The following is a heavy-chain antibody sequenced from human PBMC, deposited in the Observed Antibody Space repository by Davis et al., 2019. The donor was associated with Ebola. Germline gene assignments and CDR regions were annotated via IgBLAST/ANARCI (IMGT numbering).Heavy chain of an antibody. J-gene: IGHJ4*02. V-gene: IGHV4-59*08. D-gene: IGHD3-22*01. CDR2: IFYSGTT. CDR3: ASGSYFRGSSGYLGY. CDR1: GGSINTYY. Sequence: SETLSLTCTISGGSINTYYWSWIRQPPGKGLEWIGYIFYSGTTNYNPSLKSRITMSVDTSKNQFSLKLSSVTAADTAVYYCASGSYFRGSSGYLGYWGQGSLVTVSS.